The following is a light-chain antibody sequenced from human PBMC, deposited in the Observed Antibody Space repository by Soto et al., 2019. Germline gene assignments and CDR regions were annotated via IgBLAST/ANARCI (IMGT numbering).Light chain of an antibody. J-gene: IGKJ4*02. CDR1: QGLGDT. Sequence: VMTQSHASLSVSSGACVTLSFRASQGLGDTLAWYQLKLGQTPRHLIFDTATRAAGGPAGFSGSRSGPEFTLTIISRLSEEFAVYYCQPYNIWSLTFGGGTKVDI. CDR2: DTA. V-gene: IGKV3-15*01. CDR3: QPYNIWSLT.